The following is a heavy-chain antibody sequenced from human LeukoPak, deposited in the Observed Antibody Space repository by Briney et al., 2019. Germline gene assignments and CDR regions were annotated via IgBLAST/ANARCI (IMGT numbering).Heavy chain of an antibody. D-gene: IGHD7-27*01. V-gene: IGHV3-30-3*01. CDR3: AREEILGYFDY. Sequence: GRSLRLSCAASGFTFSSYAMHWVRQAPGKGLEWVAVISYDGSNKYYADSVKGRFTISRDNSKNTLYLQMNSLRAEDTAVYYCAREEILGYFDYWGQGTLVTVSS. J-gene: IGHJ4*02. CDR2: ISYDGSNK. CDR1: GFTFSSYA.